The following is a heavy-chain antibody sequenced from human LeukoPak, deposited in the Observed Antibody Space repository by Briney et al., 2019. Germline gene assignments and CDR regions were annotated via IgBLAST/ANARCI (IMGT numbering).Heavy chain of an antibody. V-gene: IGHV5-51*01. CDR1: GYSFTSYW. CDR2: IYPGDSDT. D-gene: IGHD4-17*01. J-gene: IGHJ6*04. CDR3: ASQTVTTPYPYTGMAV. Sequence: GESLKISCKGSGYSFTSYWIGWVRQMPGKGLEWMGIIYPGDSDTRYSPSFQGQVTISADKSISTAYLQWSSLKASDTAMYYCASQTVTTPYPYTGMAVGGKGTRVTVPP.